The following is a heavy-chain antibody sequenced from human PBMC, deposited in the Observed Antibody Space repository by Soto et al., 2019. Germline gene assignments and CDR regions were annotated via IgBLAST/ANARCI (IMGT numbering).Heavy chain of an antibody. CDR2: VFHIGNT. CDR1: GGSVKSDNFY. V-gene: IGHV4-61*01. J-gene: IGHJ4*01. D-gene: IGHD6-19*01. CDR3: ARHHIAVTAEFFAS. Sequence: LSLTCTVSGGSVKSDNFYWSWIRQPPGKGLEWIGYVFHIGNTNYSPSLKSRVTMSIDTSRNQFSLRLSSVTAADTAVYFCARHHIAVTAEFFASWGRGNMVTVSS.